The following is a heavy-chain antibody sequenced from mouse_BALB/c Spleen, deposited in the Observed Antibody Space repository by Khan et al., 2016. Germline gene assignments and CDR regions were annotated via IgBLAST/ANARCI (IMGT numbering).Heavy chain of an antibody. J-gene: IGHJ4*01. CDR3: ARELGF. CDR2: ILPVSGRT. V-gene: IGHV1-9*01. Sequence: QVQLKQSGAELMKPGASVKISCKATGYTFNNYWIEWIKQRPGHGLEWIGEILPVSGRTNYNEKFKVKATFTADTSSNTAYMQLSSLTSEDSAVYYCARELGFWGQGTSVNVSS. CDR1: GYTFNNYW.